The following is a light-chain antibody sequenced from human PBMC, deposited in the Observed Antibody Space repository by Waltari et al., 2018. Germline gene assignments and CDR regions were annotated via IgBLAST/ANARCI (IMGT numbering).Light chain of an antibody. CDR2: QDT. CDR3: QAWGTYIGV. J-gene: IGLJ3*02. Sequence: SHELTQSPSVSVSPGQTASINCSGDKLGDKRACLYHQKPGQSPVLVIYQDTKRPSGIPERFSGSNYGNTATLTIRGTQAMDEADYYWQAWGTYIGVFGGGTKLTVL. V-gene: IGLV3-1*01. CDR1: KLGDKR.